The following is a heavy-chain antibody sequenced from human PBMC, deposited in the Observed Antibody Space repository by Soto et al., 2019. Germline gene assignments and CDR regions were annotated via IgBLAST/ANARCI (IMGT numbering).Heavy chain of an antibody. CDR3: AKDKVYD. V-gene: IGHV3-23*01. CDR2: ISGSDGST. CDR1: GFTLSNYG. J-gene: IGHJ4*02. Sequence: EVQLLESGGGLVQPGGSLRLSCAASGFTLSNYGMTWVRQAPGKGLEWVSGISGSDGSTYYADSVKGRFTISRDNSKNTLYLQTNSLRAEDTAVSYCAKDKVYDWGQGTLVTVSS. D-gene: IGHD3-22*01.